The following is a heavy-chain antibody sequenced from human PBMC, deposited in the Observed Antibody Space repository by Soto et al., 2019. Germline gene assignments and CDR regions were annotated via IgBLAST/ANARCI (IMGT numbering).Heavy chain of an antibody. V-gene: IGHV4-39*01. CDR1: GGSISSSSYY. CDR2: IYYSGST. CDR3: ARRGKQWLVRPFDY. Sequence: QLQLQESGPGLVKPSETLSLTCTVSGGSISSSSYYWGWIRQPPGKGLEWIGSIYYSGSTYYNPSLKSRVTISVDTSKNQFSLKLSSVTAADTAVYYCARRGKQWLVRPFDYWGQGTLVTVSS. J-gene: IGHJ4*02. D-gene: IGHD6-19*01.